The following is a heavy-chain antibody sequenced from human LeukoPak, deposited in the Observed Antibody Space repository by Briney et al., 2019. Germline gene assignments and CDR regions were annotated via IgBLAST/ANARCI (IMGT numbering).Heavy chain of an antibody. J-gene: IGHJ4*02. D-gene: IGHD3-10*01. CDR1: GFTFSTYA. CDR2: IRGSGGNT. Sequence: GGSLRLSCAASGFTFSTYAMTWVRQAPGKGLEWVSAIRGSGGNTLYADSVKGRFTISRDNSKNTLYLQMNSLRAEDTAVYYCAKRERYYYGSGSYYILDYWGQGTLVTVSS. V-gene: IGHV3-23*01. CDR3: AKRERYYYGSGSYYILDY.